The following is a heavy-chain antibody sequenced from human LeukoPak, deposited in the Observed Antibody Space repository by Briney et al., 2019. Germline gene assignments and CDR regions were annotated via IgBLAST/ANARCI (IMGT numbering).Heavy chain of an antibody. J-gene: IGHJ4*02. D-gene: IGHD3-22*01. CDR2: ISGSVSTT. Sequence: GGSLRLSCAASGFTFSIYGMSWVRQAPGKGLEWVSVISGSVSTTYYADSVKGRFTISRDNSKNTLYLQMNSLRAEDTAVYYCAKRPSGYYYDHFDYWGQGTLVTVSS. CDR1: GFTFSIYG. V-gene: IGHV3-23*01. CDR3: AKRPSGYYYDHFDY.